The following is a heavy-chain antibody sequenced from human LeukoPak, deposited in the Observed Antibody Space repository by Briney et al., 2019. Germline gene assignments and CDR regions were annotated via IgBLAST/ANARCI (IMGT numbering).Heavy chain of an antibody. CDR1: GFTFSDYY. CDR3: ARARTHAFDI. CDR2: ISSSGSST. V-gene: IGHV3-11*04. J-gene: IGHJ3*02. Sequence: GGSLRLSCAASGFTFSDYYMNWIRQAPGKGLEWVSYISSSGSSTYYADSVKGRFTISRDNAKNSLYLQMNSLRAEDTAVYYCARARTHAFDIWGQGTMVTVSS.